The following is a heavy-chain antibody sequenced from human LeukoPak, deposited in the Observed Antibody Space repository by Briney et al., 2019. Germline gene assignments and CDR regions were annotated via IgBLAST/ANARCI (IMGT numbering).Heavy chain of an antibody. Sequence: ASVKVSCKASGYTFTSYDINWVRQATGQGLEWMGWMNPNSGNTGYAQKFQGRVTMTRNTSISTAYMELSSLRSEDTAVYYCARGRRIVATISVYYYMDVWGKGATVTVSS. CDR3: ARGRRIVATISVYYYMDV. D-gene: IGHD5-12*01. J-gene: IGHJ6*03. CDR2: MNPNSGNT. V-gene: IGHV1-8*01. CDR1: GYTFTSYD.